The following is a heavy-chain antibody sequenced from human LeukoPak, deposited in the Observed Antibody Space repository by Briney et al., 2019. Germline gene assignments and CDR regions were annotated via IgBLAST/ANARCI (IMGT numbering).Heavy chain of an antibody. J-gene: IGHJ4*02. CDR3: AREVGGYIGERGYFDY. V-gene: IGHV3-66*01. Sequence: GESLRLYCAASGFSVIRPFMSWVRQAPGKGLEWVSVIYSDGRTYYADAVKGRFTIPRDNSQNTLYLLMNSLRAEDTAVYYCAREVGGYIGERGYFDYWGQGTLVAVSS. CDR1: GFSVIRPF. CDR2: IYSDGRT. D-gene: IGHD5-12*01.